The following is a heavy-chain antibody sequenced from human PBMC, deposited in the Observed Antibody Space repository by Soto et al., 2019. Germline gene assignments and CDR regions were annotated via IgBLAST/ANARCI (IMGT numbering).Heavy chain of an antibody. CDR1: GFTFSSYG. CDR2: ISYDGSNK. Sequence: QVQLVESGGGVVQPGRSLRLSCAASGFTFSSYGMHWVRQAPGKGLEWVAVISYDGSNKYYADSVKGRFTISRDNSKNTLYLLMNSLRAEDTAVYYRAKDNCGGDCYPDYWGQGTLVTVSS. D-gene: IGHD2-21*02. V-gene: IGHV3-30*18. CDR3: AKDNCGGDCYPDY. J-gene: IGHJ4*02.